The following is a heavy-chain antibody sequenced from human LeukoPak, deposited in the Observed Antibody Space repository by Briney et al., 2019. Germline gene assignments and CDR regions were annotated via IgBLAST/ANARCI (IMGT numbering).Heavy chain of an antibody. CDR1: GYTFTSYG. CDR3: ARFNFPYYYDSSGYFDY. V-gene: IGHV1-18*01. J-gene: IGHJ4*02. CDR2: ISAYNGNT. D-gene: IGHD3-22*01. Sequence: ASVNLSCKASGYTFTSYGISWVRQAPGQGLEWMGWISAYNGNTNYAQKLQGRVTMTTDTSTNTAYMELRSLISDDTAVYYCARFNFPYYYDSSGYFDYWGQGTLVTVSS.